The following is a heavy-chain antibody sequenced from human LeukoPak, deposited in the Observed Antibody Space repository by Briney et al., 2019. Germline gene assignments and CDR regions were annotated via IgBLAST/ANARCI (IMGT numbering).Heavy chain of an antibody. V-gene: IGHV4-38-2*02. CDR2: IYHSGST. CDR1: GYSISSGYY. D-gene: IGHD3-10*01. Sequence: SETLSLTCTVSGYSISSGYYWGWIRPPPGKGLEWIGSIYHSGSTYYNPSLKSRVTISVDTSKNQFSLKLSSVTAADTAVYYCARGSVMVWGVLNYYFDYWGQGTLVTVSS. CDR3: ARGSVMVWGVLNYYFDY. J-gene: IGHJ4*02.